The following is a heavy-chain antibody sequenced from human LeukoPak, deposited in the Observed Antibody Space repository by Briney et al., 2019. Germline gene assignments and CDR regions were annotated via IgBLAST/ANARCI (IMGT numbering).Heavy chain of an antibody. V-gene: IGHV4-4*02. CDR1: GGSISSGNW. CDR3: ARDQDKLVPYYFDY. Sequence: PSETLSLTCSVSGGSISSGNWWSWVRQPPGKGLEWIGEVHHIGSTNYNPSFKSRLTISVDTSKNQFSLKLSSVTAADTAVYYCARDQDKLVPYYFDYWGQGTLVTVSS. CDR2: VHHIGST. J-gene: IGHJ4*02. D-gene: IGHD3-3*02.